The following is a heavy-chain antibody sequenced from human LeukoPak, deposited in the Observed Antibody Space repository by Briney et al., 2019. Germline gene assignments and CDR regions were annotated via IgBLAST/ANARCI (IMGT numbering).Heavy chain of an antibody. J-gene: IGHJ4*02. CDR2: IYYSGST. CDR3: ARADYYGSGSYI. D-gene: IGHD3-10*01. V-gene: IGHV4-59*01. Sequence: SETLSLTCTVSGGSISSYYWSWIRQPPGKGLEWIGYIYYSGSTNYNPSLKSRVTISVDTSKNQSSLKLSSVTAADTAVYYCARADYYGSGSYIWGQGTLVTVSS. CDR1: GGSISSYY.